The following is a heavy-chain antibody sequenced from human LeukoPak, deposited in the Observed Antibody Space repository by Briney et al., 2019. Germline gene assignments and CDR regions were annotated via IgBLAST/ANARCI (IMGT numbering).Heavy chain of an antibody. CDR2: ISTYNGDT. D-gene: IGHD4-23*01. CDR1: GYTFTSYG. Sequence: GASVKVSCKASGYTFTSYGISWVRQAPGQGLEWMGWISTYNGDTNYAQKLQGRVTMTTDTSTSTAYMELRSLRSDDTAVYYCARSTTVVTPVDYWGQGTLVTVSS. J-gene: IGHJ4*02. V-gene: IGHV1-18*01. CDR3: ARSTTVVTPVDY.